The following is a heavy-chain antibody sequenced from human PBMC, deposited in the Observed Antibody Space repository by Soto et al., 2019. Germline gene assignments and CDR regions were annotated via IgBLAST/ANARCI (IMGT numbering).Heavy chain of an antibody. D-gene: IGHD6-13*01. CDR1: GFTFSSYA. CDR3: TEENGYSRSWFEFDY. J-gene: IGHJ4*02. V-gene: IGHV3-23*01. CDR2: ISGSGGST. Sequence: EVQLLESGGGLVQPGGSLRLSCAASGFTFSSYAMSWVRQAPGKGLEWVSGISGSGGSTYYADSVKGRFTISRDNSKNRLNLKMTSHRDKDRAGYYGTEENGYSRSWFEFDYWGQGTLVTVSS.